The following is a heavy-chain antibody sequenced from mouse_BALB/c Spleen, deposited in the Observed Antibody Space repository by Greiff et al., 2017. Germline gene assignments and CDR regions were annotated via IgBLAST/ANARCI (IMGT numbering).Heavy chain of an antibody. CDR2: INSNGGST. D-gene: IGHD2-10*01. J-gene: IGHJ3*01. Sequence: EVKLVESGGGLVQPGGSLKLSCAASGFTFSSYGMSWVRQTPDKRLELVATINSNGGSTYYPDSVKGRFTISRDNAKNTLYLQMSSLKSEDTAMYYCARDRAYYGNLFAYWGQGTLVTVSA. CDR1: GFTFSSYG. V-gene: IGHV5-6-3*01. CDR3: ARDRAYYGNLFAY.